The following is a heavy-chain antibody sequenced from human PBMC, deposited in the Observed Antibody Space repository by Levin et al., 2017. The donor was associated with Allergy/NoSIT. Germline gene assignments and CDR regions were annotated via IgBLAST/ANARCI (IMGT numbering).Heavy chain of an antibody. V-gene: IGHV1-2*02. D-gene: IGHD1-26*01. CDR3: AREYSGSSDY. CDR1: GYTFTGYY. J-gene: IGHJ4*02. Sequence: RGESLKISCKASGYTFTGYYMHWVRQAPGQGLEWMGWINPNSGGTNYAQKFQGRVTMTRDTSISTAYMELSRLRSDDTAVYDCAREYSGSSDYWGQGTLVTVSS. CDR2: INPNSGGT.